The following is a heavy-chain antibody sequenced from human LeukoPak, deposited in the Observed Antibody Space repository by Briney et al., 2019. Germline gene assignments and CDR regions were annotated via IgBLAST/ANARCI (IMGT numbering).Heavy chain of an antibody. J-gene: IGHJ3*01. CDR2: INGGGDDA. CDR1: GFTFKNNA. V-gene: IGHV3-23*01. Sequence: GGSLRLSCAASGFTFKNNAMTWVRQAPGKGLEWVSAINGGGDDAEYADSVKGRFTISRANSKNTLYLQMNRLRPEDTAVYYCARCTASCYANAFDVWGQGTLLTVSS. D-gene: IGHD2-2*01. CDR3: ARCTASCYANAFDV.